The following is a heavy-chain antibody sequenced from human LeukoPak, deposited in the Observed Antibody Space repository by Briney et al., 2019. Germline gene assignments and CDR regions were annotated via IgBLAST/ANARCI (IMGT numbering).Heavy chain of an antibody. CDR3: ARDPIAGRVGYYFDY. Sequence: SETLSLTCAVYGGSFSGYYWSWIRQPPGKGLEWIGEINHSGSTNYNPSLKSRVTISVDTSKNQFSLKLSSVTAADTAVYYRARDPIAGRVGYYFDYWGQGTLVTVSS. CDR1: GGSFSGYY. J-gene: IGHJ4*02. CDR2: INHSGST. D-gene: IGHD6-13*01. V-gene: IGHV4-34*01.